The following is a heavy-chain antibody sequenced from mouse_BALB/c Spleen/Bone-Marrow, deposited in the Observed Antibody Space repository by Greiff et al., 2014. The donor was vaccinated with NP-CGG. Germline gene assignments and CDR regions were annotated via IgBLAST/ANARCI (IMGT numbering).Heavy chain of an antibody. J-gene: IGHJ4*01. CDR1: GFTFSSYA. D-gene: IGHD2-3*01. CDR2: ISSGGST. Sequence: DVMLVESGGGLVKPGGSLKLSCAASGFTFSSYAMSWVRQTPEKRLEWVASISSGGSTYYPDSVKGRFTISRDNARNILYLQMSSLRSEDTAMYYCARDGYYHAMDYWGQGTSVTVSS. V-gene: IGHV5-6-5*01. CDR3: ARDGYYHAMDY.